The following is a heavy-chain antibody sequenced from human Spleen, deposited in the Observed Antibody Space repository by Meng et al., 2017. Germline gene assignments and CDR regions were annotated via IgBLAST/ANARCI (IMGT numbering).Heavy chain of an antibody. CDR1: GYTFRTYG. CDR3: AKTYSYGYSDP. Sequence: QVQLVQSGSEVKEPGASVHISCKTSGYTFRTYGVTWVRQAPGQGLEYLGWISAYNGNTNYAQKLQGRVTMTTDASTSTAYMELRSLRSDDTAIYYCAKTYSYGYSDPWGQGTLVTVSS. D-gene: IGHD5-18*01. CDR2: ISAYNGNT. J-gene: IGHJ5*02. V-gene: IGHV1-18*01.